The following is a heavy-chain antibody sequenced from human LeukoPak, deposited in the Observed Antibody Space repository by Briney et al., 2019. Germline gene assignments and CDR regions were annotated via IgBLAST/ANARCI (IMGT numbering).Heavy chain of an antibody. V-gene: IGHV3-48*03. J-gene: IGHJ4*02. Sequence: PGGSLRLSCVASGFTFSSYEMNWVRQAPGKGLECVSYISGSGNTIYYADFVKGRFTISRDNSKNSLYLQINSLRDEDTAVYYCARAQGAYAFDYWGQGTLVAVSS. CDR1: GFTFSSYE. CDR3: ARAQGAYAFDY. D-gene: IGHD5-12*01. CDR2: ISGSGNTI.